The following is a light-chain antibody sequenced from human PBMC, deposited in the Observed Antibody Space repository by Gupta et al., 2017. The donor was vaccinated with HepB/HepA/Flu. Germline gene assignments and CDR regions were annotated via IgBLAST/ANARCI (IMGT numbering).Light chain of an antibody. CDR2: GAF. V-gene: IGKV3-15*01. CDR3: QQYNNWPPLT. CDR1: QSVSSN. Sequence: EIVITQSPATLSVSPGERATLSCRASQSVSSNLAWYQQKPGQAPRLLIYGAFTRATGIPARFSGSGSGTEFTLTISSRQLEDFAVYYCQQYNNWPPLTFGGGTKVEIK. J-gene: IGKJ4*01.